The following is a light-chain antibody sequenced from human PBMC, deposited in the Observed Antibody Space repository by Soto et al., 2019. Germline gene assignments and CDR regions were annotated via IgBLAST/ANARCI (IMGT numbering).Light chain of an antibody. V-gene: IGKV3-20*01. CDR2: GAS. CDR1: QSVSSSF. CDR3: HQYGSSPGT. J-gene: IGKJ1*01. Sequence: DIVLTQSPGTLSLSPGERATLSCRAGQSVSSSFLAWYQQRPGQAPRLLIYGASSRATGIPDRFSGSGSGTDFTLTISRLEPEDFAVYYCHQYGSSPGTFGQGTKVDI.